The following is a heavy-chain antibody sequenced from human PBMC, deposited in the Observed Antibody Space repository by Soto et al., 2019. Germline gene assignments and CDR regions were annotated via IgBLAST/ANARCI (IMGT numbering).Heavy chain of an antibody. CDR3: AKYCSSDVCFDY. J-gene: IGHJ4*02. V-gene: IGHV3-48*02. D-gene: IGHD2-8*01. CDR1: GYTFSSCS. Sequence: GGSLRLSCASSGYTFSSCSMNWVRQAPGKGLEWVSFISGSGDTKYYADSVKGRFTISRDNAKNSLYLQMSSLRDEDTAVYYCAKYCSSDVCFDYWGQGTLVTVSS. CDR2: ISGSGDTK.